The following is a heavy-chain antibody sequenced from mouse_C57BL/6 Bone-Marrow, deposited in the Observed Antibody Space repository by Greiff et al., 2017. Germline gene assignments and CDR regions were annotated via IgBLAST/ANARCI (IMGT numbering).Heavy chain of an antibody. J-gene: IGHJ2*01. CDR3: ARWLRWLLLYYFDY. Sequence: QVQLQQPGAELVKPGASVKMSCKASGYTFTSYWITWVKQRPGQGLEWIGDIYPGSGSTNYNEKFKSKATLTVDTSSSTAYMQLSSLTSEDSAVYYCARWLRWLLLYYFDYWGQGTTLTVSS. V-gene: IGHV1-55*01. CDR1: GYTFTSYW. D-gene: IGHD2-3*01. CDR2: IYPGSGST.